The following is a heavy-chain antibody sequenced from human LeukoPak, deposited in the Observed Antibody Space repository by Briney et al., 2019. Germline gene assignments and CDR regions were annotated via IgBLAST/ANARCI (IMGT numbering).Heavy chain of an antibody. CDR3: AKVLRFYDILTGYYKGGPPYYYYGMDV. D-gene: IGHD3-9*01. CDR1: GFTFSGFA. V-gene: IGHV3-23*01. Sequence: GGSLRLSCAASGFTFSGFAMSWVRRTPGKGLEWVSAISGSGGSTYYADSVKGRFTISRDNSKNTLYLQMNSLRAEDTAVYYCAKVLRFYDILTGYYKGGPPYYYYGMDVWGQGTTVTVSS. CDR2: ISGSGGST. J-gene: IGHJ6*02.